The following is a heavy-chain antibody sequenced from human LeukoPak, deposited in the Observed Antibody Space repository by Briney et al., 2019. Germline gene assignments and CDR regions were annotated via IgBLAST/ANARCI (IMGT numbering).Heavy chain of an antibody. CDR2: IKDDGSEK. CDR1: GFSFRNYR. Sequence: GGSLRLSCAASGFSFRNYRMSWVRQAPGKGLEWVASIKDDGSEKYYVDSVKGRFTISRGNAKNSLYLQMNSLRAEDTAVYYCARETYYYDGTNFFFKFDYWGQGTLVTVSP. V-gene: IGHV3-7*03. CDR3: ARETYYYDGTNFFFKFDY. D-gene: IGHD3-22*01. J-gene: IGHJ4*02.